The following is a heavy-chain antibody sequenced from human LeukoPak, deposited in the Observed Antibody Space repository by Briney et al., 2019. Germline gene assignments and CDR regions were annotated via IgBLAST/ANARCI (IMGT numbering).Heavy chain of an antibody. CDR3: ARDSRLLRFGELRRTDYYYYGMDV. D-gene: IGHD3-10*01. V-gene: IGHV1-69*13. Sequence: ASVKVSCKASGGTFSSYAISWVRQAPGQGLEWMGGIIPIFGTANYAQKFQGRVTITADESTSTAYMELSSLRSEDTAVYYCARDSRLLRFGELRRTDYYYYGMDVWGQGTTVTVSS. CDR1: GGTFSSYA. CDR2: IIPIFGTA. J-gene: IGHJ6*02.